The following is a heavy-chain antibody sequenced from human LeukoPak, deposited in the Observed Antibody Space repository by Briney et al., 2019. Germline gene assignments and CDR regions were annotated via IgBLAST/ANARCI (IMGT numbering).Heavy chain of an antibody. CDR1: GGSISSYY. Sequence: PSETLSLTCTVSGGSISSYYWSWIRQPPGKGLEWIGYIYYSWSTNYNPSLKSRVTISVDTSKNQFSLKLSSVTAADTAVYYCARSRSGSYIDYWGHGTLVTVSS. CDR3: ARSRSGSYIDY. J-gene: IGHJ4*01. D-gene: IGHD1-14*01. V-gene: IGHV4-59*01. CDR2: IYYSWST.